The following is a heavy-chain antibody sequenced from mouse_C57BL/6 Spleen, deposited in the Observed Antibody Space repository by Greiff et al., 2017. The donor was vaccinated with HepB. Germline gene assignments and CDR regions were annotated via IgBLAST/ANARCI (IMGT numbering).Heavy chain of an antibody. J-gene: IGHJ4*01. CDR3: TRGGLEGYLYYFAMDY. CDR2: IDPETGGT. D-gene: IGHD2-2*01. V-gene: IGHV1-15*01. Sequence: VQLQQSGAELVRPGASVTLSCKASGYTFTDYEMHWVKQTPVHGLEWIGAIDPETGGTAYNQKFKGKAILTADKSSSPAYMELRSLTSADSAVYYCTRGGLEGYLYYFAMDYWGQGTSVTVSS. CDR1: GYTFTDYE.